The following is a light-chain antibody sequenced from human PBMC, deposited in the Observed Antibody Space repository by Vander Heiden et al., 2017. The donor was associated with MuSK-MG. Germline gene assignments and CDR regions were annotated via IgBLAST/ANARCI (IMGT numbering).Light chain of an antibody. V-gene: IGKV3-20*01. CDR2: GAS. CDR3: QQYGSSPQT. J-gene: IGKJ1*01. CDR1: QSVSSSY. Sequence: EIVLTQSPGTLSLSPGERATLSCRASQSVSSSYLAWYQKKTGQAPRLLIYGASSSATGIPDRFSGSGSGTDFTLTISRLETEDFAVYYCQQYGSSPQTFGQGTKVEIK.